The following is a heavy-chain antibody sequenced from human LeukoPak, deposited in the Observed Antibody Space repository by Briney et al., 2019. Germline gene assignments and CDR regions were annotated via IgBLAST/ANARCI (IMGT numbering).Heavy chain of an antibody. CDR1: GFTFSSYA. CDR3: AKFDTVMVNHDAFDI. D-gene: IGHD5-18*01. CDR2: ISYDGSNK. J-gene: IGHJ3*02. V-gene: IGHV3-30-3*01. Sequence: PGGSLRLSCAASGFTFSSYAMHWVRQAPGKGLEWVAVISYDGSNKYYADSVKGRFTISRDNSKNTLYLQMNSLRVEDTALYYCAKFDTVMVNHDAFDIWGLGTMVTVSS.